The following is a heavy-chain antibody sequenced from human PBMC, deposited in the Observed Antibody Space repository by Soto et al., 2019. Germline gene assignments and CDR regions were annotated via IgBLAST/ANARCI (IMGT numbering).Heavy chain of an antibody. D-gene: IGHD6-19*01. CDR1: GFTVSSNY. Sequence: GGSLRLSCAASGFTVSSNYMSWVRQAPGKGLEWFSTISGSGGSTYYADSVKGRFAISRDNSKNTLYLQMNSLRAEDTAVYYCAKEQWLGHYFDYWRQGTLVTVSS. V-gene: IGHV3-23*01. CDR3: AKEQWLGHYFDY. J-gene: IGHJ4*02. CDR2: ISGSGGST.